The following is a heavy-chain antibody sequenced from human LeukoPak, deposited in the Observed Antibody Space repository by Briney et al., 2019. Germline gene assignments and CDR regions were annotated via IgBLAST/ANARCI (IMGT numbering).Heavy chain of an antibody. CDR2: IYSSGST. CDR3: ARDRTGSASYYGAGDY. V-gene: IGHV4-4*07. Sequence: PSETLPLTCTVSGGSISSYYWSWIRQPAGKGLEWIGRIYSSGSTNYNPSLKGRVTMSVDTSKNQFSLELTSVTAADTAVYYCARDRTGSASYYGAGDYWGQGTLVTVSS. CDR1: GGSISSYY. D-gene: IGHD1-26*01. J-gene: IGHJ4*02.